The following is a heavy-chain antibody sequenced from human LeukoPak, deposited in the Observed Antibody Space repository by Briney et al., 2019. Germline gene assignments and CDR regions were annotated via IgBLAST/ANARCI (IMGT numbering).Heavy chain of an antibody. CDR3: ARDRSGYFDSSGYYVGYFDL. CDR2: IHYSGYT. CDR1: SDSISSCY. Sequence: PSETLSLTCAVSSDSISSCYWSWIRQPPGKGLEWIGFIHYSGYTNYNPSLKSRVTISLDTSKNHFSLKLSSVTAADTAVYYCARDRSGYFDSSGYYVGYFDLWGRGTLATVSS. J-gene: IGHJ2*01. V-gene: IGHV4-59*01. D-gene: IGHD3-22*01.